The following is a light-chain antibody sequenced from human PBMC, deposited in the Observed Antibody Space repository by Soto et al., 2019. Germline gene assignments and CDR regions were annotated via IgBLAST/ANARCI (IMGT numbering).Light chain of an antibody. CDR3: LLAYSGARV. CDR2: NTN. CDR1: TGAVTSSHF. J-gene: IGLJ3*02. Sequence: QAVVTQEPSLTVSAGGTVTRTCDSSTGAVTSSHFCYWIQQKPGQAPRTLIYNTNNKHSWTPARFSGSLLGGKAALTLSGAQPEDEADYYCLLAYSGARVFGGGTKLTVL. V-gene: IGLV7-46*01.